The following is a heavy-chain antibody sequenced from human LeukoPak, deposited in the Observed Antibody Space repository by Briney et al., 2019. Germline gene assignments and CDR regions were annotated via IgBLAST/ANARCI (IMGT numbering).Heavy chain of an antibody. J-gene: IGHJ4*02. V-gene: IGHV3-13*01. D-gene: IGHD3-22*01. CDR2: IGTTGDT. Sequence: PGGSLRLSCAASGFPFSTYDMHWVRQATGKGLEWVSTIGTTGDTYYPGSVKGRFTISRENAKNSLYLQMNSLRAEDTAVYYCARGLLDDSNAHSDYWGQGTLVTVSS. CDR1: GFPFSTYD. CDR3: ARGLLDDSNAHSDY.